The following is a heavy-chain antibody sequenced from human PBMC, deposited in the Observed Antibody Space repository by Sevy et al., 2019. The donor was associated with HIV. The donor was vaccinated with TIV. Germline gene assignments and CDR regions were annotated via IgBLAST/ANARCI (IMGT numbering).Heavy chain of an antibody. Sequence: GESLRLSCAASGFTFDDYAMHWVRQAPGKGLEWVSGIGWNTGFTAYAESVMGRFTISRDNAKNSLYLQMNSLRAEDTALYYCAKDMDPRYVYFYMDVWGKGTTVTVSS. V-gene: IGHV3-9*01. J-gene: IGHJ6*03. D-gene: IGHD5-12*01. CDR2: IGWNTGFT. CDR1: GFTFDDYA. CDR3: AKDMDPRYVYFYMDV.